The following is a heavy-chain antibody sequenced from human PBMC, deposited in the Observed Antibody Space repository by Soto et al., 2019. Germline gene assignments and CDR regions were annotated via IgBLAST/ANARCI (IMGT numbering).Heavy chain of an antibody. J-gene: IGHJ4*02. CDR2: IKQDGSEK. V-gene: IGHV3-7*01. CDR3: ARHPFKRSGYYSLDY. Sequence: PGGSLRLSCAASGFTFSSYWMSWVRQAPGKGLEWVANIKQDGSEKYYVDSVKGRFTISRDNAKNSLYLQMNSLRAEDTAVYYCARHPFKRSGYYSLDYWGQGTLVTVSS. D-gene: IGHD3-3*01. CDR1: GFTFSSYW.